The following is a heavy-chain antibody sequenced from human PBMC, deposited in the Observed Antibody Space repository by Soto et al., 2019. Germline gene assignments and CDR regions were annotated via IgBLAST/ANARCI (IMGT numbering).Heavy chain of an antibody. CDR1: GYTFTSYA. D-gene: IGHD1-26*01. J-gene: IGHJ4*02. CDR2: LNAGNGNT. V-gene: IGHV1-3*01. Sequence: QVQLVQSGAEVKKPGASVKVSCKASGYTFTSYAMHWVRQAPGQRLEWMGWLNAGNGNTKYSQKFQGRVTITRDTSASTAYMGLSILRSEDTAVYYCAGLGRGLDCWGQGTLVTVSS. CDR3: AGLGRGLDC.